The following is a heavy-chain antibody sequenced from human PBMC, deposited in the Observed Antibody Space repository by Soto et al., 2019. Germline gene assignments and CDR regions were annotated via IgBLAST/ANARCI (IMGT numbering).Heavy chain of an antibody. V-gene: IGHV1-58*01. J-gene: IGHJ6*02. CDR2: IVVGSGNT. D-gene: IGHD6-13*01. CDR1: GFTFTSSA. Sequence: SVKVSCKASGFTFTSSAVQWVRQARGQRLEWIGWIVVGSGNTNYAQKFQEGVTITRDMSTSTAYMELSSLRSEDTAVYYCAADWGPIAAAFSMDVWGQGTTVTSP. CDR3: AADWGPIAAAFSMDV.